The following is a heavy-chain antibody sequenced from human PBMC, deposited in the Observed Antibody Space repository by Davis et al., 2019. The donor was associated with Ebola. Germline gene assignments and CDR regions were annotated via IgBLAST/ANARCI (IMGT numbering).Heavy chain of an antibody. V-gene: IGHV4-59*08. CDR2: IYYSGST. CDR1: GGSISSYY. Sequence: MPSETLSLTCTVSGGSISSYYWSWIRQPPGKGLEWIGYIYYSGSTNYNPSLKSRVTISVDTSKNQFSLKLSSVTAADTAVYYCARQGRNYYYYGMDVWGKGTTVTVSS. CDR3: ARQGRNYYYYGMDV. J-gene: IGHJ6*04.